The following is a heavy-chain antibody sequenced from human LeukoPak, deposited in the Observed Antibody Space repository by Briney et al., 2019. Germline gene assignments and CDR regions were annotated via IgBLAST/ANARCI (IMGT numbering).Heavy chain of an antibody. CDR2: ISYDGSNK. J-gene: IGHJ4*02. Sequence: PGRSLRLSCAASGFTFSSYAMHWVRQAPGKGLEWVAVISYDGSNKYYADSVKGRFTISRDNSKNTLYLQMNSLRAEDTAVYYCARRPDYGGTPTFDYWGQGTLVTVSS. D-gene: IGHD4-23*01. CDR3: ARRPDYGGTPTFDY. V-gene: IGHV3-30-3*01. CDR1: GFTFSSYA.